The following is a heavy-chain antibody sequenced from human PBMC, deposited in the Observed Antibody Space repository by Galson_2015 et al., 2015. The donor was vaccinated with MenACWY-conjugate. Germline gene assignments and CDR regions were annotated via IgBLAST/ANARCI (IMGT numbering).Heavy chain of an antibody. V-gene: IGHV3-7*03. J-gene: IGHJ4*02. CDR1: GFSLSKYW. CDR3: ARATRGSSSSLWGDPY. Sequence: SLRLSCAASGFSLSKYWMSWVRQPPGKGLEWVANIKQDGSEKYYVDSVKGRFTISRDNAKNSMYLQMHSLRAEDTAAYYCARATRGSSSSLWGDPYWGQGTLVTVSS. D-gene: IGHD6-6*01. CDR2: IKQDGSEK.